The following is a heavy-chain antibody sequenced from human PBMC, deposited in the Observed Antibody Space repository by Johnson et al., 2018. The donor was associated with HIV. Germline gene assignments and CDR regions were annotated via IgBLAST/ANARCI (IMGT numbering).Heavy chain of an antibody. J-gene: IGHJ3*02. CDR1: GFTFSSYV. CDR2: IAYDGSNK. V-gene: IGHV3-30-3*01. Sequence: QVQLVESGGGVVQPGESLRLSCAASGFTFSSYVMHWVRQAPGKGLEWVAVIAYDGSNKYFADSVKGRFTISRDNSKNTLYLQMNSLRAEDTAIYYCAKDLRIAARPGDAFDIWGQGTMVTVSS. D-gene: IGHD6-6*01. CDR3: AKDLRIAARPGDAFDI.